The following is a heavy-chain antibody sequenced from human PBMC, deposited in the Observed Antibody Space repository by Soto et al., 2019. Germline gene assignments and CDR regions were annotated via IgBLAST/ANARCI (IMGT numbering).Heavy chain of an antibody. Sequence: QVQLVQSGAEVKKPGASVKVSCRASGYTFSSSPVHWVRQAPGQRPEWMGWINTANDDTKYSQKFQDRVTLTRDTSASTAYMAVSTLTPEDTAVYYCARDEGVASGNWGQGTLVTVSS. V-gene: IGHV1-3*04. CDR3: ARDEGVASGN. J-gene: IGHJ1*01. D-gene: IGHD5-12*01. CDR2: INTANDDT. CDR1: GYTFSSSP.